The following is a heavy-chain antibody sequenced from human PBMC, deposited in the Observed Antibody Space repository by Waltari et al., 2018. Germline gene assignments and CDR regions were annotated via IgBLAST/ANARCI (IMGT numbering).Heavy chain of an antibody. V-gene: IGHV3-7*01. CDR2: IKQDGSEK. D-gene: IGHD6-13*01. Sequence: EVQLVESGGGLVQPGGSLRLPCAASGFNFSSYWVSWVRQAPGKGLEWVANIKQDGSEKYYVDSVKGRFTISRDNAKNSLYLQMNSLRAEDTAVYYCARDQSGYSSSCPLDYWGQGTLVTVSS. CDR3: ARDQSGYSSSCPLDY. J-gene: IGHJ4*02. CDR1: GFNFSSYW.